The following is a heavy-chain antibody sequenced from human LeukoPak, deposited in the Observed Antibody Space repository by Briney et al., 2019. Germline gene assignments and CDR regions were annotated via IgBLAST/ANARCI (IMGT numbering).Heavy chain of an antibody. V-gene: IGHV3-66*01. CDR3: ASSSGYSYFQH. D-gene: IGHD3-22*01. Sequence: GGSLRLSCAASGFTVSSNYMSWVRQAPGKGLEWVSVIYSGGSTYYADSVKGRFTISRDNSKNTLYLQMNSLRAEDTAVYYCASSSGYSYFQHWGQGTLVTVSS. J-gene: IGHJ1*01. CDR1: GFTVSSNY. CDR2: IYSGGST.